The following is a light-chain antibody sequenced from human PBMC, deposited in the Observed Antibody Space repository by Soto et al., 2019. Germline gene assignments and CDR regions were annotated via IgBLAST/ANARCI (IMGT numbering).Light chain of an antibody. V-gene: IGKV3-20*01. CDR1: QSVSNNY. Sequence: EIVLTQSPGSLSLSPGERATLSCRASQSVSNNYLAWYQQKPGQAPRLLIYGASSRATGIPDRFSGSGSGTDFTLTISRLEPEDFAVYYCHQYGSSPGLFTFGPGTKVEIK. J-gene: IGKJ3*01. CDR3: HQYGSSPGLFT. CDR2: GAS.